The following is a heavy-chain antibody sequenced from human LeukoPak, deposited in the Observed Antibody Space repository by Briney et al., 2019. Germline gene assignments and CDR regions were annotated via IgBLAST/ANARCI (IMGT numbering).Heavy chain of an antibody. D-gene: IGHD6-19*01. Sequence: GGSLRLSCAASEFTFSNYAMSWVRQAPGKGLEWVSVISGSGGTAYYADSVKGRFTISRDNSKNTLYLQMGSLRAEDTAIYYCAKYITGSKNFDYWGQGTLVTVSS. J-gene: IGHJ4*02. CDR1: EFTFSNYA. V-gene: IGHV3-23*01. CDR3: AKYITGSKNFDY. CDR2: ISGSGGTA.